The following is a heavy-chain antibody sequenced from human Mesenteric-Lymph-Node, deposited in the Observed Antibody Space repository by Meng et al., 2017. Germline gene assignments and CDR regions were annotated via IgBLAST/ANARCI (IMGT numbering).Heavy chain of an antibody. Sequence: GESLKISCKGSGYSFTSYWIGWVRQMPGKGLEWMGIIYPGDSDTRYSPSFQGQVTISADKSISTAYLQWSSLKASDTAMYYCARQSPGSYYDSSGYLLIAFDIWGQGTMVTVSS. D-gene: IGHD3-22*01. CDR2: IYPGDSDT. J-gene: IGHJ3*02. CDR1: GYSFTSYW. V-gene: IGHV5-51*01. CDR3: ARQSPGSYYDSSGYLLIAFDI.